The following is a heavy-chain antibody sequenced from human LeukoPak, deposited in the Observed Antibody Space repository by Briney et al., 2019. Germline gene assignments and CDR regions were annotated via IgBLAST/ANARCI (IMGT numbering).Heavy chain of an antibody. Sequence: PGGSLRLSCAASGFTFDDYGMSWVRQAPGKGLEWVSGINWNGGSTGYADSVKGRFTISRDNAKNSLYLQMNSLRAEDTALYHCARHYYDSSGERRYFDYSGQGTLVTVSS. CDR2: INWNGGST. J-gene: IGHJ4*02. V-gene: IGHV3-20*01. CDR3: ARHYYDSSGERRYFDY. CDR1: GFTFDDYG. D-gene: IGHD3-22*01.